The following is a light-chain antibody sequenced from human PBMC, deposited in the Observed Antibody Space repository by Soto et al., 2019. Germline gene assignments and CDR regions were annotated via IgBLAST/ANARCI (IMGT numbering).Light chain of an antibody. CDR2: WAS. Sequence: DIVMTQSPDSLAVSLGERATINCKSSQSVLYSSNNKNYLAWYQQKPGQPPKLLIYWASTRESGVPDRFSGSGSGTDFTLTISSLQAEDVEVYYCQQYHSTPRTFGQGTKVDIK. V-gene: IGKV4-1*01. CDR3: QQYHSTPRT. J-gene: IGKJ1*01. CDR1: QSVLYSSNNKNY.